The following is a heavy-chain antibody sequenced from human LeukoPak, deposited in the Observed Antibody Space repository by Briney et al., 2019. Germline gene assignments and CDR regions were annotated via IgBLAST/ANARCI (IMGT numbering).Heavy chain of an antibody. D-gene: IGHD2-2*01. Sequence: SVKVSCKASGYTFTSYGISWVRQAPGQGLEWMGWISAYNSNTNYAQKLQGRVTMTTDTSTSTVYMELRSLRSDDTAVYYCARDLGYCSTTSCLRNWFDPWGQGTLVTVSS. V-gene: IGHV1-18*01. J-gene: IGHJ5*02. CDR1: GYTFTSYG. CDR3: ARDLGYCSTTSCLRNWFDP. CDR2: ISAYNSNT.